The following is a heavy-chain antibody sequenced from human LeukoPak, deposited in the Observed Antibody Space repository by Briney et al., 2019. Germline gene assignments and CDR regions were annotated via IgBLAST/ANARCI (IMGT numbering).Heavy chain of an antibody. CDR3: ARGGYSYGGFGP. CDR2: IYYSGST. CDR1: GGSISSYY. Sequence: SETLSLTCTVSGGSISSYYWSWIRQPPGKGLEWIGYIYYSGSTNYNPSLKSRVTISVDTSKNQFSLKLSSVTAAGTAVYYCARGGYSYGGFGPWGQGTLVTVSS. J-gene: IGHJ5*02. D-gene: IGHD5-18*01. V-gene: IGHV4-59*01.